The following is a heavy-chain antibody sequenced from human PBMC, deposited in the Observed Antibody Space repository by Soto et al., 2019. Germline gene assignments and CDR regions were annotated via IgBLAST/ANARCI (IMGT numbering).Heavy chain of an antibody. J-gene: IGHJ4*02. D-gene: IGHD3-10*01. V-gene: IGHV3-13*01. CDR1: GFTFSNYD. Sequence: GGSLRLSCAASGFTFSNYDMHWVRQGTAGDTYYPGSVKGRFTISRDDSKNALHLQMNSLRVEDTALYYCVRDDPPRGPFDCWGPGTLVTVSS. CDR3: VRDDPPRGPFDC. CDR2: TAGDT.